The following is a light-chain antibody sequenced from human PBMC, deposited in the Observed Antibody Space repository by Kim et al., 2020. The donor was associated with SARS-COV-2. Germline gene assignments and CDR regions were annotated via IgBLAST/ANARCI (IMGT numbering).Light chain of an antibody. V-gene: IGLV2-14*03. Sequence: QSVLTQPASVSGSPGQSITISCTGTSSDIGDYNFVSWFQQHPGEAPKVMIYDVSNRPSGVSPRFSGSKSGNTASLTISGLQAEDEADYYCCSYTRTTTSAIFGGGTQLTVL. J-gene: IGLJ2*01. CDR1: SSDIGDYNF. CDR3: CSYTRTTTSAI. CDR2: DVS.